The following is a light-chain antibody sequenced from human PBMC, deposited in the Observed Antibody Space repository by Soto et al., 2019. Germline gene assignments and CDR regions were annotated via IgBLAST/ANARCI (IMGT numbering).Light chain of an antibody. CDR2: EVN. CDR1: SSDVGGYNY. CDR3: SSYAGSGTDNYV. Sequence: QSALTQPPSASGSPGQSVTISCTGTSSDVGGYNYVSWYQQYSGKAPKLILYEVNRRPSGVPDRFSGSKSGNTASLTVSGLQAEDEADYHCSSYAGSGTDNYVFGSGTKVTVL. V-gene: IGLV2-8*01. J-gene: IGLJ1*01.